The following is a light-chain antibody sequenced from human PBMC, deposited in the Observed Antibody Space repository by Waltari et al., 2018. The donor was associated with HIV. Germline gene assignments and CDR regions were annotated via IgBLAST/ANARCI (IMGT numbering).Light chain of an antibody. CDR2: WAS. CDR3: QQHYILRST. CDR1: RSIFYIRNY. J-gene: IGKJ4*01. V-gene: IGKV4-1*01. Sequence: DIVMTQSPDSLAVSLGPRATFHFTSSRSIFYIRNYLAWYQQKPGQPPKVLIYWASTRAFGVPDRFSGSGSGTDFTLTISRVQAGDVATYYCQQHYILRSTFGGGTKLEI.